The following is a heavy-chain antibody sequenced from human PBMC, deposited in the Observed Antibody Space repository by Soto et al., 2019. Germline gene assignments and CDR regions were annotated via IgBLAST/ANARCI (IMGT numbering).Heavy chain of an antibody. J-gene: IGHJ4*02. CDR2: ISVTGDT. CDR3: AKSLNTATSFDY. CDR1: GFTFSSCA. V-gene: IGHV3-23*01. Sequence: GGSLRLSCAASGFTFSSCAMNWVRQVPGKGPEWVSHISVTGDTYYADSVKGRFTISRDNSKNTLFLQMNILRAEDTAVYYCAKSLNTATSFDYWGQGTPVTVS.